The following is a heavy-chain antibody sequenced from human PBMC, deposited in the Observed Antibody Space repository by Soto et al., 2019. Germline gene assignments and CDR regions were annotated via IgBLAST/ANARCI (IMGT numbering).Heavy chain of an antibody. CDR2: ISGSGGST. CDR3: AKSRGILTGYPESLAY. V-gene: IGHV3-23*01. D-gene: IGHD3-9*01. J-gene: IGHJ4*02. CDR1: GFTFSSYA. Sequence: GGSLRLSCAASGFTFSSYAMSWVRQAPGKGLEWVSAISGSGGSTYYADSVKGRFTISRDNSKNTLYLQMNSLRAEDTAVYYCAKSRGILTGYPESLAYWGQGTLVTVSS.